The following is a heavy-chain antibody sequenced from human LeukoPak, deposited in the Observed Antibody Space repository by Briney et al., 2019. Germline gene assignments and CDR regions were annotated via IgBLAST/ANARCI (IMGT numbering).Heavy chain of an antibody. CDR3: ARAAGGYYDSRGVPDDY. Sequence: GGSLRLSCAASGFTFSSYAMSWVRQAPGKGLEWVSAVSGSAGSTYYADSVKGRFTISRDNSKNTLYLQMNSLRAEDPAVYYCARAAGGYYDSRGVPDDYWGQGTLVTVSS. J-gene: IGHJ4*02. V-gene: IGHV3-23*01. D-gene: IGHD3-22*01. CDR1: GFTFSSYA. CDR2: VSGSAGST.